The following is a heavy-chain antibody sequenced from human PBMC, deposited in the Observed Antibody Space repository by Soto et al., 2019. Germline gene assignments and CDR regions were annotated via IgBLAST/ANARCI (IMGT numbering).Heavy chain of an antibody. D-gene: IGHD4-17*01. V-gene: IGHV3-21*01. Sequence: GGSLRLSCAASGFTFSSFSMNWVRQAPGKGLEWVSSISSSSSSIYYADSVKGRFTISRDNAKNSLYLQMNSLRAEDTAVYYCARDYGDYEPNYYYYYGMDVWGQGTTVTVSS. CDR3: ARDYGDYEPNYYYYYGMDV. CDR1: GFTFSSFS. J-gene: IGHJ6*02. CDR2: ISSSSSSI.